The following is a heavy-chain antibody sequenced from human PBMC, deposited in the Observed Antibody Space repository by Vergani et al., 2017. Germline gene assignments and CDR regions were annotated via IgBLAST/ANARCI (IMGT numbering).Heavy chain of an antibody. CDR1: GFSFSGYW. CDR2: IKSDGSIT. Sequence: EVQLVESGGGLIHPGGSLRLSCEGSGFSFSGYWMHWVRQSPEKGLVWVSRIKSDGSITNYADAVKGRFTISRDNAKNTLYLDMNSLRGDDTAIYYCVRARCSGPCFMSNWFDSWGQGTLVTVSS. J-gene: IGHJ5*01. CDR3: VRARCSGPCFMSNWFDS. V-gene: IGHV3-74*01. D-gene: IGHD5-12*01.